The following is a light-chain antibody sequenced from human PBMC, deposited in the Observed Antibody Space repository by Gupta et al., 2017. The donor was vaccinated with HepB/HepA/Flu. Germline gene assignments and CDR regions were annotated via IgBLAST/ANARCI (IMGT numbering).Light chain of an antibody. J-gene: IGLJ3*02. V-gene: IGLV8-61*01. CDR3: VLYMGSGIWV. Sequence: QPVVTQERSSSVSPGGTVPLTCGLSSGSVSTSYHPTWYQQTPGQAPRTLIYNTNTRSSGVPDRFSGSILGNKAALTITGAQADDESHYYCVLYMGSGIWVFGGGTKVTVL. CDR2: NTN. CDR1: SGSVSTSYH.